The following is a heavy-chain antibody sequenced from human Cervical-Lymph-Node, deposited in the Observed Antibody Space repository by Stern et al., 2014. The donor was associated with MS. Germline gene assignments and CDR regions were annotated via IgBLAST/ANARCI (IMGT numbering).Heavy chain of an antibody. CDR1: GYTFTGYY. J-gene: IGHJ4*02. CDR3: ARARGHGYDFIFLKY. Sequence: QMQLVQSGAEVRKPGASVKVSCKTSGYTFTGYYMHWVRQAPGQGLEWMGWINPNTGGTKYAQKFQGRVTMTTDTSISTAYMELSRLRSDDTAVYYCARARGHGYDFIFLKYWGQGTLVTVSS. D-gene: IGHD5-12*01. CDR2: INPNTGGT. V-gene: IGHV1-2*02.